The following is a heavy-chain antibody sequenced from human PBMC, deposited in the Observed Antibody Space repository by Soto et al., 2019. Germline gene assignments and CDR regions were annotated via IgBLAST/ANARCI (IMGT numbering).Heavy chain of an antibody. V-gene: IGHV3-30*03. CDR3: GRCNGDDCHSPFDY. CDR2: ITKNGRHK. D-gene: IGHD2-8*01. Sequence: QVQLVESGGGVVQPGGSLRLSCAASGFTFSNYGMHWVRQAPAKGLEWVADITKNGRHKDYADSVKGRLAISRDNSKNPLELQSNSLSVEDSAMYYCGRCNGDDCHSPFDYWGQGTLVTV. J-gene: IGHJ4*02. CDR1: GFTFSNYG.